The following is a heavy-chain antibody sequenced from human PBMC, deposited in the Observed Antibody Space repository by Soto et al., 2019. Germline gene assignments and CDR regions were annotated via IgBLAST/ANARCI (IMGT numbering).Heavy chain of an antibody. D-gene: IGHD4-4*01. V-gene: IGHV4-59*01. J-gene: IGHJ2*01. CDR1: GGSISTYY. CDR3: ARGRDDYNGWYVDL. Sequence: TLSLTCTVSGGSISTYYWNWIRQPPGKGLEWIGYLYYGGSTNYNPSLESRVTISLDTSKNQISLKLSSVTAADTAVYYCARGRDDYNGWYVDLWGRGSLVTVSS. CDR2: LYYGGST.